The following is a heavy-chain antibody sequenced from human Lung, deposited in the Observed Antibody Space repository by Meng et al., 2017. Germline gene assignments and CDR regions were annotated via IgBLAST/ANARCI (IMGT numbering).Heavy chain of an antibody. CDR1: GFTFSSYG. V-gene: IGHV3-33*01. Sequence: GGSLRLSCAASGFTFSSYGMHWVRQAPGKGLEWVAVIWYEGSNKYYADSVKGRFTTSRDNSKNTLYLQMNSLRAEDTAVYYCARGGHIVVVTAIQGGAMDVWGQGTTVTVSS. CDR3: ARGGHIVVVTAIQGGAMDV. J-gene: IGHJ6*02. D-gene: IGHD2-21*02. CDR2: IWYEGSNK.